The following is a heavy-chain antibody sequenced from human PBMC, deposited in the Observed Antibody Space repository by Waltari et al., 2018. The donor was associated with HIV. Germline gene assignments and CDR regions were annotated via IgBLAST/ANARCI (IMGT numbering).Heavy chain of an antibody. CDR2: RWFDGSKK. CDR3: ARDGLIDLTKRFTMIIGTN. J-gene: IGHJ4*02. CDR1: GFTFRNYG. D-gene: IGHD3-22*01. V-gene: IGHV3-33*01. Sequence: QVHLVESGGTVVQPGRSLRLSCAASGFTFRNYGMHWFRQTPGKGLEWVALRWFDGSKKYYADSVKGRFSVSRDNSKNTLYLQMNSLRVEDTALYYCARDGLIDLTKRFTMIIGTNWGQGTLVTVSS.